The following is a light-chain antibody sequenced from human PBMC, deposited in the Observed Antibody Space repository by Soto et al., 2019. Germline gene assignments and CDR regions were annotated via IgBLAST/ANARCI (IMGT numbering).Light chain of an antibody. CDR2: LGS. CDR1: QSLLHSDGYNY. J-gene: IGKJ4*01. Sequence: DIVMTQSPLPLPVTPGEPASISCRASQSLLHSDGYNYVDWYLQKPRQSPQLLIYLGSNRASGVPDRLSGSGSGTDFTLKISRVEAEDVGVYFCMQSLHTPPTFGGGTKVEIK. V-gene: IGKV2-28*01. CDR3: MQSLHTPPT.